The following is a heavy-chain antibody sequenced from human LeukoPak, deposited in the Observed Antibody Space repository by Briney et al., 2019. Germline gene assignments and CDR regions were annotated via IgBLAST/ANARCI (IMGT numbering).Heavy chain of an antibody. CDR2: ICGSVSGSGDCT. V-gene: IGHV3-23*01. J-gene: IGHJ4*02. CDR1: GFSFGSYA. CDR3: AKGHCSSTSCPTDY. Sequence: GGSLRLSCAASGFSFGSYAMSWVRQAAGKGLEWVSEICGSVSGSGDCTHYADSVKGRFTISRDNSKNTLYLQMNSLRAEDTAVYYCAKGHCSSTSCPTDYWGQGTLVTVSS. D-gene: IGHD2-2*01.